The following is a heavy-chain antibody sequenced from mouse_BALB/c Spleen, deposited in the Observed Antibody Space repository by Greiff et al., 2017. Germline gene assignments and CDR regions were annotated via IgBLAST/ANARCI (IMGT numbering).Heavy chain of an antibody. V-gene: IGHV1-7*01. CDR3: ARELRSWDY. Sequence: VQLQESGADLAKPGASVKMSCKASGYTFTSYWMHWVKQRPGQGLEWIGYINPSTGYTEYNQKFKDKATLTADKSSSTAYMQLSSLTSEDSAVYYCARELRSWDYWGQGTSVTVSS. CDR1: GYTFTSYW. J-gene: IGHJ4*01. CDR2: INPSTGYT.